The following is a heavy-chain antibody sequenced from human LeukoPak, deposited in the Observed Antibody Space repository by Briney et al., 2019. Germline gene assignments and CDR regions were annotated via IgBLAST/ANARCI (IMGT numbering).Heavy chain of an antibody. D-gene: IGHD5-18*01. V-gene: IGHV4-59*01. CDR1: GGSISSYY. Sequence: SETLSLTCTVSGGSISSYYWSWIRQPPGKGLEWIGYIYYSGSTNYNPSLKSRVTISVDTSKNQFSLKLSSVTAADTAVYYCARDRGYSYGHTGYYYYGMDVWGQGTTVTVSS. J-gene: IGHJ6*02. CDR2: IYYSGST. CDR3: ARDRGYSYGHTGYYYYGMDV.